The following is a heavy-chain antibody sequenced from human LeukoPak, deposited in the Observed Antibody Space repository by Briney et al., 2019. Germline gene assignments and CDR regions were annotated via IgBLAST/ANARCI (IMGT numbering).Heavy chain of an antibody. CDR1: GTSISSDTYY. J-gene: IGHJ4*02. CDR2: IYDSGTT. CDR3: AAGAFTRGEHDF. V-gene: IGHV4-30-4*01. Sequence: SETLSLTCTVSGTSISSDTYYWNWVRQTPGRGLEWIGCIYDSGTTYYNPSLESRITMAMDTSKNQFSLKLTSLTAPDTAVYYCAAGAFTRGEHDFWGQGTLVTVFS. D-gene: IGHD1/OR15-1a*01.